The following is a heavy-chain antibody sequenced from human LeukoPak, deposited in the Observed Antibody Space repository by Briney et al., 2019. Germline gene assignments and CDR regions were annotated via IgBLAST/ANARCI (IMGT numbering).Heavy chain of an antibody. CDR2: IRYDGSNK. CDR1: GFTFSSYG. V-gene: IGHV3-30*02. D-gene: IGHD1-26*01. J-gene: IGHJ3*02. CDR3: ARVSYYPHDAFDI. Sequence: PGGSLRLSCAASGFTFSSYGMHWVRQAPGKGLEWVAFIRYDGSNKYYADSVKGRFTISRDNSKNTLYLQMNSLRAEDTALYYCARVSYYPHDAFDIWGQGTMVTVSS.